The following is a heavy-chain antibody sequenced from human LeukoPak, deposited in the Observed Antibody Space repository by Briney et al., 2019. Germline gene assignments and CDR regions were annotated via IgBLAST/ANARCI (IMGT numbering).Heavy chain of an antibody. V-gene: IGHV4-59*08. CDR1: GGSISSYY. D-gene: IGHD5-24*01. Sequence: PSETLSLTCTVSGGSISSYYWSWIRQPPGKGLEWIGYIYYSGSTNYHPSLKSRVTISVDTSKNQFSLKLSSVTAADTAVYYCARLPTNDWFDPWGQGTLVTVSS. CDR3: ARLPTNDWFDP. J-gene: IGHJ5*02. CDR2: IYYSGST.